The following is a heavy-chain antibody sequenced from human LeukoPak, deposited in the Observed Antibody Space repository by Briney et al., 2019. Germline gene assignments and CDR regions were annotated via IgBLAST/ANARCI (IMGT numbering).Heavy chain of an antibody. CDR2: IYHSGST. CDR1: SGSISSGGYS. Sequence: PSQTLSLTCAVSSGSISSGGYSWSRIRQPPGKGLEWIGYIYHSGSTYYNPSLKSRVTISVDRSKNLFSLKLSSVTAADTAVYYCARGPYSGYDSYYYGMDVWGQGTTVTVSS. J-gene: IGHJ6*02. V-gene: IGHV4-30-2*01. CDR3: ARGPYSGYDSYYYGMDV. D-gene: IGHD5-12*01.